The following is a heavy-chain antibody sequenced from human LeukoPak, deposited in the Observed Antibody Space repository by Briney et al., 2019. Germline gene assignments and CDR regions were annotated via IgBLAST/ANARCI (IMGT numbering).Heavy chain of an antibody. CDR2: ISWNSGSI. V-gene: IGHV3-9*01. CDR1: GFTFDDYA. D-gene: IGHD6-13*01. Sequence: GRSLRLSCAASGFTFDDYAMHWVRQAPGKGLEWVSGISWNSGSIGYADSVKGRFTISRDNAKNFLYLQMNSLRAEDTALYYCAKDGAAAGATTNYFDYWGQGTLVTVSS. CDR3: AKDGAAAGATTNYFDY. J-gene: IGHJ4*02.